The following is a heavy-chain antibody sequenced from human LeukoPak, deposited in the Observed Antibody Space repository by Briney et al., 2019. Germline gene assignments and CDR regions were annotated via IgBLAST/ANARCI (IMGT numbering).Heavy chain of an antibody. J-gene: IGHJ5*02. CDR1: GGSFSGYY. CDR3: ARGQRMGFDP. V-gene: IGHV4-34*01. Sequence: SETLSLTCAVYGGSFSGYYWSWIRQPPGKGLEWIGEMNHSGSTNYNPSLKSRVTISVDTSKNQFSLKLSSVTAADTAVYYCARGQRMGFDPWGQGTLVTVSS. CDR2: MNHSGST. D-gene: IGHD2-15*01.